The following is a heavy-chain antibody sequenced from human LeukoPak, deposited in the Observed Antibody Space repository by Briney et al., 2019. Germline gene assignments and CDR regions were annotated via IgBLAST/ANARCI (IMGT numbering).Heavy chain of an antibody. CDR3: AREYPGTGSIGGPYYYGMDV. CDR1: GGTFSSYA. D-gene: IGHD3/OR15-3a*01. J-gene: IGHJ6*04. V-gene: IGHV1-69*06. CDR2: IIPIFGTA. Sequence: GASVKVSCKASGGTFSSYAISWVRQAPGQGLEWMGGIIPIFGTANYAQKFQGRVTITADKSTSTAYMELSSLRSEDTAVYYCAREYPGTGSIGGPYYYGMDVWGKGPTVTVSS.